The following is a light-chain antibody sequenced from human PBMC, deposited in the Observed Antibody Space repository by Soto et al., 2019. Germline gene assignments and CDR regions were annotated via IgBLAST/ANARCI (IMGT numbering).Light chain of an antibody. J-gene: IGLJ2*01. Sequence: QSVLTQPASVSGSPGQPNTISCTGTSSDGGGYNYVSWYQQHPGKAPKLMIYDVSNRPSGSSNRFSGSKSGTTASLTISGLEAEDEADDYCSSYTSSSHLGVVFGGGTKVTVL. CDR3: SSYTSSSHLGVV. CDR1: SSDGGGYNY. CDR2: DVS. V-gene: IGLV2-14*01.